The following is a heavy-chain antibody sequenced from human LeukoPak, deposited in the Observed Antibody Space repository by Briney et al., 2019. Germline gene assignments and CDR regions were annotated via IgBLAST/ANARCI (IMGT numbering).Heavy chain of an antibody. CDR3: AREGYCSGGSCYHFDY. Sequence: SVKVSCKASGGTFSSYAISWVRQAPGQGLEWMGRIIPILGIANYAQKFQGRVTITADKSTSTAYMELSRLRSDDTAVYYCAREGYCSGGSCYHFDYWGQGTLVTVSS. D-gene: IGHD2-15*01. J-gene: IGHJ4*02. CDR2: IIPILGIA. CDR1: GGTFSSYA. V-gene: IGHV1-69*04.